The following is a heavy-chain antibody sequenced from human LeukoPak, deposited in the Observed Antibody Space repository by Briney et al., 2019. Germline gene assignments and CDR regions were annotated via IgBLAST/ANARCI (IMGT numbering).Heavy chain of an antibody. CDR3: ARDPITVTDYYYGMDV. J-gene: IGHJ6*02. V-gene: IGHV4-59*01. Sequence: SETLSLTCSVSDGSINSYYWSWIRRPPGKGLEWIGYIYYSGSTNYNPSLKSRVTISVDTSKNQFSLKLSSVTAADTAVYYCARDPITVTDYYYGMDVWGQGTTVTVSS. CDR2: IYYSGST. D-gene: IGHD4-17*01. CDR1: DGSINSYY.